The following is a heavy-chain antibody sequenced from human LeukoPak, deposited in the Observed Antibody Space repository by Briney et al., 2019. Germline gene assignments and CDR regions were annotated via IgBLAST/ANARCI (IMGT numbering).Heavy chain of an antibody. CDR3: AKDQGYYDSSGYQYFFDY. CDR1: GFTFTFSSYG. J-gene: IGHJ4*02. Sequence: GGSLRLSCAASGFTFTFSSYGMHWVRQAPGKGLEWVAFIRYDGSNKYYTDSVKGRFTISRDNSKNTLFPQMNSLRAEDTAVYYCAKDQGYYDSSGYQYFFDYWGQGTLVTVSS. CDR2: IRYDGSNK. V-gene: IGHV3-30*02. D-gene: IGHD3-22*01.